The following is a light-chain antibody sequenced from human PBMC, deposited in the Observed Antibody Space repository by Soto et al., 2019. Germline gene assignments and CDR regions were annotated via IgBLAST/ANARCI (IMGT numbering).Light chain of an antibody. Sequence: EIVLTQSPGTLSLSPGERATLSCRASQSVSSSYLAWYQQKPRQAPRPLIYGAPSTATGIPDRFSGSGSGTDFTLTISRLEPEDFAVYYCQQYGSSITFGQGTRLEIK. CDR1: QSVSSSY. J-gene: IGKJ5*01. V-gene: IGKV3-20*01. CDR3: QQYGSSIT. CDR2: GAP.